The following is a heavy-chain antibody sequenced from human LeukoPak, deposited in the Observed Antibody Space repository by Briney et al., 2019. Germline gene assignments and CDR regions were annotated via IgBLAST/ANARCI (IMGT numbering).Heavy chain of an antibody. Sequence: ASVKVSCKVSGYTLTELSMHWVRPAPRKGPGWMGGFDPEDGEAIYAQKFHGRITMTEGTSTDTAYMALSSLRSEDTVVLYCATGAHLSVTYYDDSSGYYTFDYWGQGTLVTVSS. D-gene: IGHD3-22*01. V-gene: IGHV1-24*01. J-gene: IGHJ4*02. CDR3: ATGAHLSVTYYDDSSGYYTFDY. CDR1: GYTLTELS. CDR2: FDPEDGEA.